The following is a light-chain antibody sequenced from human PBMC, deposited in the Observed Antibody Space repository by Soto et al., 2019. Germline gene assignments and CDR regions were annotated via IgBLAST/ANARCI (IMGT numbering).Light chain of an antibody. Sequence: EIVLTQSPGTLSLSPGERATLSCRASQIVSSNFLAWYQQQPTQAPRLLIYGASTRATGIPARFSGSGSGTEFTLTVSSLQSEDFAVYYCQQYNNWPWTFGQGTKVDIK. CDR2: GAS. CDR1: QIVSSN. V-gene: IGKV3-15*01. J-gene: IGKJ1*01. CDR3: QQYNNWPWT.